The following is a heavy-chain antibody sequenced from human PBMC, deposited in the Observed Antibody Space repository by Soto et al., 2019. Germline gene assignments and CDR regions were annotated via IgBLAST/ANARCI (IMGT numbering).Heavy chain of an antibody. D-gene: IGHD4-17*01. CDR2: ISSSSSTI. Sequence: PGGSLRLSCAASGFTFSSYSMNWVRQAPGKGLEWVSYISSSSSTIYYADSVKGRFTISRDNAKNSLYLQMNSLRAEDTAVYYCARDRKGDYALDYDAFDIWGQGTMVTVSS. V-gene: IGHV3-48*04. J-gene: IGHJ3*02. CDR1: GFTFSSYS. CDR3: ARDRKGDYALDYDAFDI.